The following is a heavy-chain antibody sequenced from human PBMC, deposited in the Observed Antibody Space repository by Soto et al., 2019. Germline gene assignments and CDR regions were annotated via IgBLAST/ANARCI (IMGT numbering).Heavy chain of an antibody. CDR2: TRNKASSYTT. J-gene: IGHJ4*02. CDR1: GFSFSDHY. D-gene: IGHD3-22*01. CDR3: AREGSSSGPDYEY. V-gene: IGHV3-72*01. Sequence: EVQLVESGGGLVQPGGSLRLSCAASGFSFSDHYINWVRQAPGKGLEWVGRTRNKASSYTTDYAAFVKGRFTISRDDSKNLIYLQMNSLKTEDTAVYYCAREGSSSGPDYEYWGQGTLVTVSS.